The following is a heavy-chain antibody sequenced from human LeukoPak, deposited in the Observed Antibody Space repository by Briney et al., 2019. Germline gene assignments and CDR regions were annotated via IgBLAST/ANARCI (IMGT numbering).Heavy chain of an antibody. CDR1: GFLFEDYT. CDR2: ITYDNDT. V-gene: IGHV3-43*01. CDR3: SKDTYSGPEGYFEY. D-gene: IGHD5-12*01. J-gene: IGHJ4*02. Sequence: GGSLRLSCAASGFLFEDYTMHWVRQAPGKGLEWVSLITYDNDTYYADSVKGRFTISRDNSKSSLFLQMNSLRNEDTALYYCSKDTYSGPEGYFEYWGQGTLVTVSS.